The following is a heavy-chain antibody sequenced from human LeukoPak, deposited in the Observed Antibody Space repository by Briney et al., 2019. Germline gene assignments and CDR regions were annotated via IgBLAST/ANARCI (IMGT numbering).Heavy chain of an antibody. CDR3: ARPLMYYYGSETYFWFDP. D-gene: IGHD3-10*01. J-gene: IGHJ5*02. V-gene: IGHV3-7*01. CDR1: GFTFTTYW. CDR2: IKQDGSEQ. Sequence: GGSLLLSCAASGFTFTTYWMGWVRQAPGKGLEWVANIKQDGSEQYYVDSVKGRFTISRDNAKNSLSLQMNSLRAEDTAVYYCARPLMYYYGSETYFWFDPWGQGTLVTVSS.